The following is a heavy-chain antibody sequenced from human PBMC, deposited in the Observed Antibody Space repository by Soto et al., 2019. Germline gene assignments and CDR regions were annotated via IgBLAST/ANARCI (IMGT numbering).Heavy chain of an antibody. CDR2: FSGGGGGT. Sequence: EVQLLESGGGLVQPGGSLRLSCAVSGFIISDYGVTWVRQAPGKGLEWVSGFSGGGGGTFYADSVKGRFTISRDDPKNTADLQMNSLGAEDTAVYYCVRWNGFGDRWGQGTLVTVSS. J-gene: IGHJ5*02. CDR1: GFIISDYG. V-gene: IGHV3-23*01. D-gene: IGHD1-1*01. CDR3: VRWNGFGDR.